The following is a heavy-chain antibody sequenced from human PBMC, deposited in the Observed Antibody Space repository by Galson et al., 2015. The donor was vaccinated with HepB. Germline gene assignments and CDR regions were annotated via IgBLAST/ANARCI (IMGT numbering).Heavy chain of an antibody. V-gene: IGHV4-61*02. CDR3: AREVVPAAIRRGRVDYYYYYMDV. CDR2: IYTSGST. Sequence: TLSLPCTVSGGSISSGSYYWSWIRQPAGKGLEWIGRIYTSGSTNYNPSLKSRVTMSVDTSKNQFSLKLSSVTAADTAVYYCAREVVPAAIRRGRVDYYYYYMDVWGKGTTVTVSS. J-gene: IGHJ6*03. CDR1: GGSISSGSYY. D-gene: IGHD2-2*01.